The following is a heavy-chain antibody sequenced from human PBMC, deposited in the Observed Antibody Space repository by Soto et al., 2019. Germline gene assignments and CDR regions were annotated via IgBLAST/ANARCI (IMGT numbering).Heavy chain of an antibody. Sequence: GGSLRLSCAASGITLSDYYMSWIRQAPGKGLEWISYITNSGSGKYYADSVKGRFTISRDNAKNSLYLQMNSLRAEDTAVYYCARGGISCSDGSCYSLYYYYYYYMDVWGTGTTVTVSS. CDR3: ARGGISCSDGSCYSLYYYYYYYMDV. CDR1: GITLSDYY. CDR2: ITNSGSGK. V-gene: IGHV3-11*01. D-gene: IGHD2-15*01. J-gene: IGHJ6*03.